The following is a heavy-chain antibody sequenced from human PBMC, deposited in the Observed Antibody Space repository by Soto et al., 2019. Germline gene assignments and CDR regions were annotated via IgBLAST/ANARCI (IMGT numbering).Heavy chain of an antibody. J-gene: IGHJ5*02. D-gene: IGHD2-15*01. CDR1: GGSISSYY. V-gene: IGHV4-59*12. CDR3: ARASGYCSGGSCPVGWFDP. Sequence: SETLSLTCTVSGGSISSYYWSWIRQPPGKGLEWIGYFYYSGSTSNNPSLKSRVTISVDTSKKQFSLKLSSVTAADTAVYYCARASGYCSGGSCPVGWFDPWGQGTLVTVSS. CDR2: FYYSGST.